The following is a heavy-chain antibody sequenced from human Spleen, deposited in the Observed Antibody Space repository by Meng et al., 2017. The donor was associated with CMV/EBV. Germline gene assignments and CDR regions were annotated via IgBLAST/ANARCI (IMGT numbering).Heavy chain of an antibody. CDR3: AREAYCSSTSCYKYFDY. CDR2: IGTAGDT. V-gene: IGHV3-13*01. Sequence: GFTFSSYDMHWVRQATGKGLEWVSAIGTAGDTYYPGSVKGRFTISRENAKNSLYLQMNSLRAGDTAVYYCAREAYCSSTSCYKYFDYWGQGTLVTVSS. CDR1: GFTFSSYD. J-gene: IGHJ4*02. D-gene: IGHD2-2*02.